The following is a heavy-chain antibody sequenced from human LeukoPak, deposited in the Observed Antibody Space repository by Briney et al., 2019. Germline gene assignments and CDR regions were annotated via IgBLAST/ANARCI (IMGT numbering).Heavy chain of an antibody. CDR1: GYTFTSYG. J-gene: IGHJ4*02. CDR2: ISAYNGNT. CDR3: ARVRTFGGVIVIRRYYFDY. D-gene: IGHD3-16*02. Sequence: ASVKVSCKASGYTFTSYGISWVRQAPGQGLEWMGWISAYNGNTNYAQKLQGRVTMTTDTSTSTAYMELSSLRSEDTAVYYCARVRTFGGVIVIRRYYFDYWGQGTLVTVSS. V-gene: IGHV1-18*01.